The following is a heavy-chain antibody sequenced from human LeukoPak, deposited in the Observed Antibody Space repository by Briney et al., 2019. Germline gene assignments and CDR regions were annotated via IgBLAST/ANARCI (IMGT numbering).Heavy chain of an antibody. CDR1: GFTVSSNY. J-gene: IGHJ6*03. Sequence: PGGSLRLSCAASGFTVSSNYMSWVRQAPGKGLDWVAFVKYDGISEFYTDSVKGRFRISRDDSQSTVYLQMNSLKPEDTAVYYCARDNRHFVVVSGMTDHYMDVWGKGATVTISS. CDR2: VKYDGISE. V-gene: IGHV3-30*02. D-gene: IGHD2-21*01. CDR3: ARDNRHFVVVSGMTDHYMDV.